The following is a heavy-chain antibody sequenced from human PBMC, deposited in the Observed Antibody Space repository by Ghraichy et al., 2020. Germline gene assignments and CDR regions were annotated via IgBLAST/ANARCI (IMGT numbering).Heavy chain of an antibody. CDR3: AREGNYYGSGSCDY. V-gene: IGHV3-64*01. CDR1: GFTFSSYA. D-gene: IGHD3-10*01. Sequence: GGSLRLSCAASGFTFSSYAMHWVRQAPGKGLEYVSAISSNGGSTYYANSVKGRFTISRDNSKNTLYLQMGSLRAEDMAVYYCAREGNYYGSGSCDYWGQGTLVTVSS. CDR2: ISSNGGST. J-gene: IGHJ4*02.